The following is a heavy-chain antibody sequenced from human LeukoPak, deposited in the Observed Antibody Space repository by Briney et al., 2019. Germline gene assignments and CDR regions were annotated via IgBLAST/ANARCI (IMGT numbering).Heavy chain of an antibody. CDR2: ISYDGSNK. CDR1: GFTFSSFA. Sequence: GGSLRLSCAASGFTFSSFAIHWVRQAPGKGLEWVAVISYDGSNKYYADSVKGRFTISRDNSKNTLYLQMNSLRAEDTAVYYCARDRGTAMAGGAFDIWGQGTMVTVSS. D-gene: IGHD5-18*01. V-gene: IGHV3-30*03. CDR3: ARDRGTAMAGGAFDI. J-gene: IGHJ3*02.